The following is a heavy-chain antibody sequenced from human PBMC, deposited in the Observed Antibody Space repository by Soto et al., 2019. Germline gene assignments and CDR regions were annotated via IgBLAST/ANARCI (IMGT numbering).Heavy chain of an antibody. Sequence: QVPLVQSGAEVKKPGASVKVSCKASGDTFTDYYIHWVRQAPGQGLEWMRTVNPSGGHTTYAQHFLGRMTMTRDTSTSTLSMELTSLTSEDTALYYCARGGHVVVVTAALDYWGQGTLVTVSS. J-gene: IGHJ4*02. D-gene: IGHD2-21*02. V-gene: IGHV1-46*01. CDR2: VNPSGGHT. CDR1: GDTFTDYY. CDR3: ARGGHVVVVTAALDY.